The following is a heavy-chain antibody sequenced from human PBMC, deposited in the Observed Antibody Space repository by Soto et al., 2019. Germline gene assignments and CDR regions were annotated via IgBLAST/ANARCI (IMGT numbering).Heavy chain of an antibody. CDR2: IYPGDSDT. J-gene: IGHJ6*02. CDR3: ARHILDDYGGNYGMDV. D-gene: IGHD4-17*01. Sequence: GESLRVSRKGSGYSCTSYWSGWVRKMHGKGLEWMGIIYPGDSDTRYSPSFQGQVTISADKSISTAYLQWSSLKASDTAMYYCARHILDDYGGNYGMDVWGQGTTVTVSS. V-gene: IGHV5-51*01. CDR1: GYSCTSYW.